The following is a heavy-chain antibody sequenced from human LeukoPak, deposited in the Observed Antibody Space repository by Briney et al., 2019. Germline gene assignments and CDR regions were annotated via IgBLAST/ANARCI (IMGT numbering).Heavy chain of an antibody. D-gene: IGHD6-13*01. V-gene: IGHV3-30-3*01. J-gene: IGHJ4*02. Sequence: PGGSLRLSCAASGFTFSSYAMHWVRQAPGKGLEWVAVISYDGSNKYYADSVKGRFTISRDNAKNSLYLQMNSLRAEDTAVYYCARDSSSSWHAATYDYWGQGTLVTVSS. CDR2: ISYDGSNK. CDR1: GFTFSSYA. CDR3: ARDSSSSWHAATYDY.